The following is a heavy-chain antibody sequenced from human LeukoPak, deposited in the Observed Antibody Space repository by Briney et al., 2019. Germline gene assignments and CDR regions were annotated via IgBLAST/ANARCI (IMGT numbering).Heavy chain of an antibody. CDR1: GFPFIEYS. CDR3: ARDHNYAFDN. J-gene: IGHJ4*02. CDR2: IGIDSGNT. V-gene: IGHV3-48*01. Sequence: GGSLRLSCTASGFPFIEYSMNWVRQVPGKGLEWISYIGIDSGNTKYADSVRGRFTISADKAKNSLYLQMNNLRVEDTAVYYCARDHNYAFDNWGQGTLVSVAS. D-gene: IGHD1-1*01.